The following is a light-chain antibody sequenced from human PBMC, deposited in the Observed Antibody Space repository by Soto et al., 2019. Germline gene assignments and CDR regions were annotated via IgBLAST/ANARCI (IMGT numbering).Light chain of an antibody. CDR3: CSYAGSSTYVV. V-gene: IGLV2-23*01. CDR2: EGS. J-gene: IGLJ2*01. CDR1: TSDIGRYNY. Sequence: QSALTQPPSASGSPGQSVTISCTGTTSDIGRYNYVSWYQQHPGKAPKLMIYEGSKRPSGVSNRFSGSKSGNTASLTISGLQAEDEADYYCCSYAGSSTYVVFGGGTKLTVL.